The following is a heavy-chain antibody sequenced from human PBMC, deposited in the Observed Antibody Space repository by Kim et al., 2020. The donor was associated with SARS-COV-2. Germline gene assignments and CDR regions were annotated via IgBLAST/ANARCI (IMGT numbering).Heavy chain of an antibody. CDR3: ARDLSSYYGSGSYGGDYYYYYGMDV. Sequence: GGSLRLSCAASGFTFSSYSMNWVRQAPGKGLEWVSYISSSSSTIYYADSVKGRFTISRDNAKNSLYLQMNSLRDEDTAVYYCARDLSSYYGSGSYGGDYYYYYGMDVWGQGTTVTVSS. D-gene: IGHD3-10*01. CDR1: GFTFSSYS. V-gene: IGHV3-48*02. CDR2: ISSSSSTI. J-gene: IGHJ6*02.